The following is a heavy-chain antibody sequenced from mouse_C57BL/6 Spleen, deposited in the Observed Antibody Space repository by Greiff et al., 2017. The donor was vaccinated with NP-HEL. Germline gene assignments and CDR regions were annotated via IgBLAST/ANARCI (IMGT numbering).Heavy chain of an antibody. CDR3: ARVRDYSLDY. D-gene: IGHD2-12*01. CDR2: IDPSDSYT. Sequence: VQLQQPGAELVMPGASVKLSCKASGYTFTSYWMHWVKQRPGQGLEWIGEIDPSDSYTNYNQKFKGKSTLTVDKSSSTAYMQLSSLTSEDSAVYYCARVRDYSLDYWGQGTTLTVSS. J-gene: IGHJ2*01. V-gene: IGHV1-69*01. CDR1: GYTFTSYW.